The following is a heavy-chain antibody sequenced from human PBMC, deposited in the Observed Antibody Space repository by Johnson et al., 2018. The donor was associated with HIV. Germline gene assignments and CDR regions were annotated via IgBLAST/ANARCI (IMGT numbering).Heavy chain of an antibody. CDR1: GFTFSSYA. J-gene: IGHJ3*02. CDR2: ISGRGGST. Sequence: VQLVESGGGVVQPGRSLRLSCAASGFTFSSYAMSWVRQAPGKGLEWVSAISGRGGSTYSADSVKGRFTISRDNSKNTLYLQMNSLRAEDTAVYYCAKSSRVSTTFDAFDIWGQGTMVTVSS. V-gene: IGHV3-23*04. CDR3: AKSSRVSTTFDAFDI. D-gene: IGHD1-26*01.